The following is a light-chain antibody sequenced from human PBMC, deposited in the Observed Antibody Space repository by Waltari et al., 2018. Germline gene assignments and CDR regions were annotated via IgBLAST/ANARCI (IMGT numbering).Light chain of an antibody. CDR1: QSIGSR. V-gene: IGKV6D-21*02. CDR2: YAS. CDR3: HQIASLPRT. Sequence: EIVLTQSPDFQSVTPEEKVTITCRASQSIGSRLHWYQQKPNQSPKLLIKYASQSISGVPSRFSGSGSVTDSTLTINSLEAEDAAVYYCHQIASLPRTFGPGTKVEIK. J-gene: IGKJ1*01.